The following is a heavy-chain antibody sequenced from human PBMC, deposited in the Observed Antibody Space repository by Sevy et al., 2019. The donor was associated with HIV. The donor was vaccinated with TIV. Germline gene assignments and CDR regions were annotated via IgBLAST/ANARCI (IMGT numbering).Heavy chain of an antibody. J-gene: IGHJ5*02. Sequence: ASVKVSCKASGYSFTNYGIGWVRQAPGQGLEWMGGISGYNGYTNYAQNLQGRVTMTTDTSTSTAYMELRSLRSDDTAIYYCAKEGKNISSWFDPWGQGTLVTVSS. CDR2: ISGYNGYT. CDR3: AKEGKNISSWFDP. D-gene: IGHD6-6*01. V-gene: IGHV1-18*01. CDR1: GYSFTNYG.